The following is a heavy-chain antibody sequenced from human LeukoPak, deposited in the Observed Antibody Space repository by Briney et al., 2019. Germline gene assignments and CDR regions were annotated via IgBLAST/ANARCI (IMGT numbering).Heavy chain of an antibody. CDR3: ARGSKNSYYYYGMDV. Sequence: SETLSLTCAVYGGSLSGYYWSWIRQPPGKGLEWIGEINHSGSTNYNPSLKSRVTISVDTSKNQFSLKLSSVTAADTAVYYCARGSKNSYYYYGMDVWGKGTTVTVSS. D-gene: IGHD2/OR15-2a*01. CDR1: GGSLSGYY. V-gene: IGHV4-34*01. J-gene: IGHJ6*04. CDR2: INHSGST.